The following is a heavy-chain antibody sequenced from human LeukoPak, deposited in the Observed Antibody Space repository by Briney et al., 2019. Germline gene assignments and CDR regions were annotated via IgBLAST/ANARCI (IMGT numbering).Heavy chain of an antibody. V-gene: IGHV3-33*01. J-gene: IGHJ4*02. CDR2: IWYDGSNK. CDR1: GFTFSSYG. D-gene: IGHD2-15*01. CDR3: ATDEAYCSGGSCYSFTY. Sequence: GRSLRLSCAASGFTFSSYGMHWVRQAPGKGLEWVAVIWYDGSNKYYADSVKGRFTISRDNSKNTLYLQMDSLRAEDAAIYYCATDEAYCSGGSCYSFTYWGQGTLVTVSS.